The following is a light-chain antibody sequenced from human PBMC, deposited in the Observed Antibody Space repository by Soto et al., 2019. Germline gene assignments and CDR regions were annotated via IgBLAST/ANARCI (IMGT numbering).Light chain of an antibody. CDR1: QSISIW. J-gene: IGKJ1*01. V-gene: IGKV1-5*03. CDR3: QQYNNYWT. Sequence: DIQMTQSPSTLSASVGDRVTITCRASQSISIWLAWFQQKPGKAPKLLISKASSLRSGVPSRFSGSGSGTEFTLTISNLQPDDFATYYCQQYNNYWTFGQGTKVDI. CDR2: KAS.